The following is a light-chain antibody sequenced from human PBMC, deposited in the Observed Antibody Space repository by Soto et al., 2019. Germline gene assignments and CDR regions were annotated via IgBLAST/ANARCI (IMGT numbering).Light chain of an antibody. J-gene: IGKJ1*01. CDR3: QQYHNWWT. CDR1: QSVSSN. CDR2: GAS. V-gene: IGKV3-15*01. Sequence: IEMTQSPATLSVSPGARAPLSCRASQSVSSNLVWYQQKPGQAPRLLIYGASTRVTGIPARFSGSGSGTEFTLTISSLQSEDFAVYYCQQYHNWWTFGQGTKVDIK.